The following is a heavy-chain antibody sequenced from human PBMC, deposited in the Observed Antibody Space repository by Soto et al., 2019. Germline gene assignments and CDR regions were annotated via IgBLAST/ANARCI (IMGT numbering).Heavy chain of an antibody. J-gene: IGHJ6*02. D-gene: IGHD6-19*01. CDR1: GFTFSSYA. Sequence: GSLRLSCAASGFTFSSYAMSWVRQAPGKGLEWVSAISGSGGSTYYADSVKGRFTISRDNSKNTLYLQMNSLRAEDTAVYYCAKFVAGTFYYYYGMDVWGQGTTVTVSS. CDR2: ISGSGGST. CDR3: AKFVAGTFYYYYGMDV. V-gene: IGHV3-23*01.